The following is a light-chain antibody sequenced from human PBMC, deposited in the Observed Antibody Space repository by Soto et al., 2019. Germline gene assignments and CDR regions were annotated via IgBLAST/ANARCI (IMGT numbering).Light chain of an antibody. CDR2: DVS. Sequence: QSALTQPRSVSGSPGQSVTISCTGTSSDVGGYNYVSWYQQHPGKAPKLMIYDVSKRPSGVPDRFSGSKSGNPASLTISGLQAEYEADYYCSSYAGSYTHVFGTGTKVTVL. CDR1: SSDVGGYNY. J-gene: IGLJ1*01. V-gene: IGLV2-11*01. CDR3: SSYAGSYTHV.